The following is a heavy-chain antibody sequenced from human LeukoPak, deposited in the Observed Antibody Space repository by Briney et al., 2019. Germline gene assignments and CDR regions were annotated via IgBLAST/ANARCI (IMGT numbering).Heavy chain of an antibody. Sequence: PSETLSLTCAVSGGSISSSNGGGWVRQPPGKGLEWIGEIYHSGSTNYNASLKSRVTISVDKSKIHFSLRLTSVTAADTAVYYCARGDSIVSSITCSVWGQGTLVTVSS. CDR3: ARGDSIVSSITCSV. D-gene: IGHD2-2*01. CDR2: IYHSGST. V-gene: IGHV4-4*02. CDR1: GGSISSSNG. J-gene: IGHJ4*02.